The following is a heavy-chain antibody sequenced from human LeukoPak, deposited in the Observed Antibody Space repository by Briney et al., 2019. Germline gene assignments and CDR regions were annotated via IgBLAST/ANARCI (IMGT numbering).Heavy chain of an antibody. V-gene: IGHV4-4*07. Sequence: SETLSLTCRVSGGHICSYHWSWIPQPAGKGLEWIGRFDSSGSTNYNPSLKSRVTMSVDTSKNQLSLKLSEVTAADTAVYYCARETLFYTCYYHYWYFDVWGRGSLVTVSS. CDR1: GGHICSYH. D-gene: IGHD3-9*01. J-gene: IGHJ2*01. CDR2: FDSSGST. CDR3: ARETLFYTCYYHYWYFDV.